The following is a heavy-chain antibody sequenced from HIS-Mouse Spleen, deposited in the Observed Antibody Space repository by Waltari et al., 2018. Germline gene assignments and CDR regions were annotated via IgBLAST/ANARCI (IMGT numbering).Heavy chain of an antibody. V-gene: IGHV3-30*04. Sequence: QVQLVESGGGVVQPGRSLRLCWAASGFTFSSYAMHWVRQAPGKVLDWVAVISYDGSNKYYADSVKGRFTISRDNSKNTLYLQMNSLRAEDTAVYYCARAGTLHIVATTFDYWGQGTLVTVSS. CDR3: ARAGTLHIVATTFDY. D-gene: IGHD5-12*01. J-gene: IGHJ4*02. CDR1: GFTFSSYA. CDR2: ISYDGSNK.